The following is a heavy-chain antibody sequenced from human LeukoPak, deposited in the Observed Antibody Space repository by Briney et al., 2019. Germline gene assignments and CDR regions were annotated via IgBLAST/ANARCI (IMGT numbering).Heavy chain of an antibody. V-gene: IGHV3-23*01. J-gene: IGHJ4*02. CDR3: AKGYSSSWYEDGYFDY. Sequence: GGSLRLSCAASGFTFSSYGMSWVRQAPGKGLEWVSAISGSGGSTYYADSVKGRFTISRDNSKNTLYLQMNSLRAEDTAVYYCAKGYSSSWYEDGYFDYWGQGTLVTVSS. CDR2: ISGSGGST. D-gene: IGHD6-13*01. CDR1: GFTFSSYG.